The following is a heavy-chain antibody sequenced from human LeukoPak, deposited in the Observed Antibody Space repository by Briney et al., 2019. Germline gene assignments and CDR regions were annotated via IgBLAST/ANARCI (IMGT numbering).Heavy chain of an antibody. CDR1: GRSISSYY. V-gene: IGHV4-59*01. Sequence: SETLSLTRSLSGRSISSYYWSWLPPPPGKGLEWSVYIYYSGSTNYNPPLKSRVPISVDTSNNQYSLKLSCVTGGDTAVYYCARDHPFDLWRRGTLLTVPS. CDR2: IYYSGST. J-gene: IGHJ2*01. CDR3: ARDHPFDL.